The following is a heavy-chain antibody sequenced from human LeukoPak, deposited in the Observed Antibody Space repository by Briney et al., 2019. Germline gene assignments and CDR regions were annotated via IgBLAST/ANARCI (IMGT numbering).Heavy chain of an antibody. D-gene: IGHD3-3*01. CDR3: ARDCGNFWSGYYTGWFDP. V-gene: IGHV1-69*13. CDR2: IIPIFGTA. J-gene: IGHJ5*02. Sequence: SVKVSCKASGGTFSSYAISWVRQAPGQGLEWMGGIIPIFGTANYAQKFQGRVTITADESTSTAYLELSSLRSEDTAVYYCARDCGNFWSGYYTGWFDPWGQGTLVTVSS. CDR1: GGTFSSYA.